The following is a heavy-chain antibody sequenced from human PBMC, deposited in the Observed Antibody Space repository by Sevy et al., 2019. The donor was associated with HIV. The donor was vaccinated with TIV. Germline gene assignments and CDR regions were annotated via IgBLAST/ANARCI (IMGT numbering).Heavy chain of an antibody. Sequence: SETLSLTCAVYGASFRNVYWSWIRQSPGKGLEWMGEIHHSGSTNFNPSLESRVTMSEDKSKSQFSLNLRSVTAADTAVYYCARGRPLSAFDSSGYFFDSWGPGTLVTVSS. J-gene: IGHJ4*02. CDR1: GASFRNVY. D-gene: IGHD3-22*01. CDR3: ARGRPLSAFDSSGYFFDS. V-gene: IGHV4-34*01. CDR2: IHHSGST.